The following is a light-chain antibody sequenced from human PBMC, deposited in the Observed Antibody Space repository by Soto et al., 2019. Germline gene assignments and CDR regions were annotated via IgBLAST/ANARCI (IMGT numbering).Light chain of an antibody. CDR2: SNN. J-gene: IGLJ1*01. V-gene: IGLV1-47*02. CDR1: SSNIGSNY. Sequence: QSVLTQPPSASGTPGQRVTISCSGSSSNIGSNYVYWYQHLPGTAPRLLIYSNNQRPSGVPDRFSGSKSGTSASLAISGLGSEDEGDYSCAAWDDSLSASIFGTGTKVTVL. CDR3: AAWDDSLSASI.